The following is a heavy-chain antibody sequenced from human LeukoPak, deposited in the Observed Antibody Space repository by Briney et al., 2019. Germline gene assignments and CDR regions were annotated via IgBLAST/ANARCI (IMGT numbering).Heavy chain of an antibody. CDR1: GFAFSNFA. CDR2: VSYEGTVK. V-gene: IGHV3-30*14. CDR3: AREKFDS. Sequence: GGSLRLSCAASGFAFSNFAMHWVRQAPGKGLDWVAVVSYEGTVKYYTDSAKGRFSISRDNSDNIVSLQMNNLTTEDTATYYCAREKFDSWGQGTLVTVSP. J-gene: IGHJ5*01.